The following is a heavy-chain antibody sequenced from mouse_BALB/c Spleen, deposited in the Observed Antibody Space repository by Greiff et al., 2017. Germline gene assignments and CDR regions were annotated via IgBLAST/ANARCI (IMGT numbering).Heavy chain of an antibody. J-gene: IGHJ2*01. Sequence: DVHLVESGGGLVKPGGSLKLSCAASGFTFSSYTMSWVRQTPEKRLEWVATISSGVSYTYYPDSVKGRFTISRDNAKNTLYLQMSSLKSEDTAMYDCTRADDYDGVCYFDDWGQGTTLTVSS. CDR2: ISSGVSYT. D-gene: IGHD2-4*01. V-gene: IGHV5-6-4*01. CDR1: GFTFSSYT. CDR3: TRADDYDGVCYFDD.